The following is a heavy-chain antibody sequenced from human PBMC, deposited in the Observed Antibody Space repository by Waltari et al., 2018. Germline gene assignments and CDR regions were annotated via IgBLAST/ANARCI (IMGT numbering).Heavy chain of an antibody. CDR3: ARSGDDSTEGWLDP. CDR1: ASSVSGGSYF. D-gene: IGHD2-2*01. Sequence: QVQLQESGPRLVKPSHTLSLTRTFPASSVSGGSYFWYWIRQPAGRGLEWIARIYTTDSTGYNPSLQGRVTISAGTSKKGLSLKMSSVTAADTAVYYCARSGDDSTEGWLDPWGPGTLVTVSS. V-gene: IGHV4-61*02. J-gene: IGHJ5*02. CDR2: IYTTDST.